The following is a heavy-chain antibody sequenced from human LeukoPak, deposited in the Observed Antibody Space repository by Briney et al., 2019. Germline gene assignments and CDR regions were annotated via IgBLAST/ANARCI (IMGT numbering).Heavy chain of an antibody. V-gene: IGHV3-30*02. CDR3: ARGRRTSPPRYYYYMDV. CDR2: IRYDGSNK. J-gene: IGHJ6*03. D-gene: IGHD2-2*01. Sequence: GGSLRLSCAASGFTFSSYGMHWVRQAPGKGLEWVAFIRYDGSNKYYADSVKGRFTISRDNSKNTLYLQMNSLRAEDMAVYYCARGRRTSPPRYYYYMDVWGKGTTVTVSS. CDR1: GFTFSSYG.